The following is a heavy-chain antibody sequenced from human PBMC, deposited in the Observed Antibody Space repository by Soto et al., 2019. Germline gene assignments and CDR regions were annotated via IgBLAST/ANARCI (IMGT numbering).Heavy chain of an antibody. D-gene: IGHD6-19*01. Sequence: QLQLQESGPGLVKPSETLSLTCTVSGGSISSSSYYWGWIRQPPGKGLEWIGSIYYSGRTYYNPSLKSRVTISVDTSKNQFSLKLSSVTAADTAVYYCARHRQWLVLAGLGYWGQGTLVTVSS. CDR1: GGSISSSSYY. CDR3: ARHRQWLVLAGLGY. J-gene: IGHJ4*02. CDR2: IYYSGRT. V-gene: IGHV4-39*01.